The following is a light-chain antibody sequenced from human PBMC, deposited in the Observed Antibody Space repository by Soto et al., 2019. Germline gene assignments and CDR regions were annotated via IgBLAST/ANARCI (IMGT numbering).Light chain of an antibody. CDR1: QSVSSNY. J-gene: IGKJ1*01. CDR2: GAS. CDR3: QQYGSSPPT. Sequence: EIVLTQSPGTLSLSPGERATLSCRASQSVSSNYLAWYQRKPGQAPRLLIYGASSRAIDIPNRFSGSGSGTDFTLTSTRLEPEDFAVYYCQQYGSSPPTFGQGTKVEF. V-gene: IGKV3-20*01.